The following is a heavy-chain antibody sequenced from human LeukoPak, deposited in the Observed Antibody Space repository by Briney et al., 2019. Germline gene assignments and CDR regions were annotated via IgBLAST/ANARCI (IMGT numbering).Heavy chain of an antibody. J-gene: IGHJ4*02. CDR2: IYYSGST. Sequence: SETLSLTCTVSGRSISFYYWSWIRQSPGKGLEWIGYIYYSGSTNYNPSLKSRVTISVDRSRNQFSLKLSSVTAADTAVYYCARLHYHDTSGYPYYFDYWGQGTLVTVSS. CDR1: GRSISFYY. D-gene: IGHD3-22*01. V-gene: IGHV4-59*12. CDR3: ARLHYHDTSGYPYYFDY.